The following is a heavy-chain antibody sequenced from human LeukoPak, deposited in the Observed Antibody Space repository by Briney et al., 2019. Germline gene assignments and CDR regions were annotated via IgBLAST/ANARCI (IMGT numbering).Heavy chain of an antibody. CDR1: GFTFSNYA. D-gene: IGHD5-24*01. Sequence: QSGGSLRLSCAASGFTFSNYAMSWVRQAPGKGLEWVSVFSGSGADTYYADSVKGRFIISRDNSKNTLYLQMNSLRDEDTAVYYCAKEMDGDLRGFDYWGQGTLVTVSS. CDR3: AKEMDGDLRGFDY. CDR2: FSGSGADT. V-gene: IGHV3-23*01. J-gene: IGHJ4*02.